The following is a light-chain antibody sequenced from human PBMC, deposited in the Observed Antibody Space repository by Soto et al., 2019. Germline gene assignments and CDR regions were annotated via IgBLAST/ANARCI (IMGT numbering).Light chain of an antibody. CDR1: ESVSTN. CDR2: GAS. V-gene: IGKV3-15*01. Sequence: EIVMTQSPATLSVSPGERATLSCRASESVSTNLAWYQQKPGQAPRLLIYGASTRATGIPARFSGSGPGTEFTLTISSLQSEDFAVYYGQQYNDWPLTFGQGTRMEI. J-gene: IGKJ5*01. CDR3: QQYNDWPLT.